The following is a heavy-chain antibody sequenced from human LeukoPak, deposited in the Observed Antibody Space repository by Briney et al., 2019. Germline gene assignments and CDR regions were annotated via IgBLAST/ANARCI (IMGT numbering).Heavy chain of an antibody. CDR3: ARVHPGGFTMVRGAILDY. J-gene: IGHJ4*02. CDR2: IKEAGSEK. D-gene: IGHD3-10*01. CDR1: GFTFSNYW. V-gene: IGHV3-7*03. Sequence: GGSLRLSCAASGFTFSNYWMSWVRQAPGKGLEFMANIKEAGSEKYYVDSVKGRFTISRDNDKNSVHLQMNNLRAEDTAVYYCARVHPGGFTMVRGAILDYWGQGTLVTVSS.